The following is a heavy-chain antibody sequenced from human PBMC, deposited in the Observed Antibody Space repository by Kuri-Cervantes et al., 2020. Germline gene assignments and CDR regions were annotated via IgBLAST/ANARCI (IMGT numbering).Heavy chain of an antibody. CDR1: GFTVSSNY. D-gene: IGHD3-22*01. V-gene: IGHV3-66*02. CDR2: IYSGGST. Sequence: GGSLRLSCAASGFTVSSNYMSWVRQAPGKGLEWVSVIYSGGSTYYADSVKGRFTISRDNSKNTLYLQMNSLRAEDTAVYYCASDYYDSSGHSYWGQGTLVTVSS. CDR3: ASDYYDSSGHSY. J-gene: IGHJ4*02.